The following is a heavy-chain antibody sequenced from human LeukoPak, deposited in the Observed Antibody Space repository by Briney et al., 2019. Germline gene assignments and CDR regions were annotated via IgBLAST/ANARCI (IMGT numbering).Heavy chain of an antibody. Sequence: GASVKVSCKASGYTFTGYYMYWVRQAPGQGLEWMGWINPNSGGTNYAQKFQGRVTMTRDTSISTAYMELSRLRSDDTAVYYCARGERSLGDLDSSFDYWGQGTLVTVSS. D-gene: IGHD3-16*01. V-gene: IGHV1-2*02. J-gene: IGHJ4*02. CDR1: GYTFTGYY. CDR2: INPNSGGT. CDR3: ARGERSLGDLDSSFDY.